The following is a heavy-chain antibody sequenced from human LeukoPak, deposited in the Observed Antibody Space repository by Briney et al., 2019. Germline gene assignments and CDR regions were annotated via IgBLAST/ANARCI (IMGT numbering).Heavy chain of an antibody. J-gene: IGHJ6*03. V-gene: IGHV3-53*01. CDR2: IYSGGST. CDR3: ARDLYQLPRHRGYYYYYMDV. D-gene: IGHD2-2*01. CDR1: GFTVSSND. Sequence: QAGGSLRLSCAASGFTVSSNDMSWVRQAPGKGLECISVIYSGGSTDYADSVKGRLTISRDNAKNTLYVQMNSLRAEDTAVYYCARDLYQLPRHRGYYYYYMDVWGKGTTVTISS.